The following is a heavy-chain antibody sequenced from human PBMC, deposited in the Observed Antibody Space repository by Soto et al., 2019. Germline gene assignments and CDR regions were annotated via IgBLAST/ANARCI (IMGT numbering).Heavy chain of an antibody. D-gene: IGHD2-21*01. CDR1: GFTFSTNG. J-gene: IGHJ4*02. CDR3: AKDRVVSGLEEIDY. Sequence: QVQLVESGGGVVQPGRSLRLSCAASGFTFSTNGMHWVRQAPGKGLEWVAIISYDGSNKYYADSVKGRLTISRDNSKNTLYLQMNSLRAEGTAVYYCAKDRVVSGLEEIDYWGQGTLVTVSS. CDR2: ISYDGSNK. V-gene: IGHV3-30*18.